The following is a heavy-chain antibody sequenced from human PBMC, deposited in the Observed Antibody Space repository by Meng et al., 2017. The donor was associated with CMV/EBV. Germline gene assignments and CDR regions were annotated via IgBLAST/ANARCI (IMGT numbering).Heavy chain of an antibody. CDR3: ARYYYDSSGYFDY. CDR1: GCSISSRSYY. J-gene: IGHJ4*02. CDR2: IYYSGIT. V-gene: IGHV4-39*07. D-gene: IGHD3-22*01. Sequence: LQVQCSGPGLVKPSESLSVSCTVSGCSISSRSYYWGCIRQTPGKAQEWIGSIYYSGITYDNPSLKSRVTISVDTSKNHFSLKLSSVTAADTAVYYCARYYYDSSGYFDYWGQGTLVTVSS.